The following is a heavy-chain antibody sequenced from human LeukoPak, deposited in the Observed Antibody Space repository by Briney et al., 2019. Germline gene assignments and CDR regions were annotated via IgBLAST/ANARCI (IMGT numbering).Heavy chain of an antibody. V-gene: IGHV1-18*01. CDR1: GYTFTSYG. J-gene: IGHJ4*02. CDR3: ARLSVTFGGAIVIPGDY. D-gene: IGHD3-16*02. CDR2: ISAYNGNT. Sequence: ASVKVSCKASGYTFTSYGISWVRQAPGQGLEWMGWISAYNGNTNYAQKLQGRVTMTTDTSTSTAYMELRSLRSDDTAVYYCARLSVTFGGAIVIPGDYWGQGTLVTVSS.